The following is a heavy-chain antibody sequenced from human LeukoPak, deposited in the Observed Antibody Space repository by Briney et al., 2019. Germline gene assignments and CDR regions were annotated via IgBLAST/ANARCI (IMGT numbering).Heavy chain of an antibody. D-gene: IGHD5-18*01. CDR2: INHSGST. J-gene: IGHJ4*02. CDR3: ARGLRGYNYGSQATTDY. CDR1: GGSFSGYY. Sequence: SETLSLTCAVYGGSFSGYYWSWIRQPPGKGLEWIGEINHSGSTNYNLSLESRVTISLDTSKNQFSLKVSSVTAADTAVYYCARGLRGYNYGSQATTDYWGQGALVTVSS. V-gene: IGHV4-34*01.